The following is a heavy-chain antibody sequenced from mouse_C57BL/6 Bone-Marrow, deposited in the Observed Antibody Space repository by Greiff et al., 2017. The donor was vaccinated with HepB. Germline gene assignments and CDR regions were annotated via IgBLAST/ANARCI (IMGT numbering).Heavy chain of an antibody. V-gene: IGHV14-4*01. D-gene: IGHD1-1*01. Sequence: LVESGAELVRPGASVKLSCTASGFNIKDDYMHWVKQRPEQGLEWIGWIDPENGDTEYASKFQGKATITADTSSNTAYLQLSSLTSEDTAVYYCTTLYGFDYWGQGTTLTVSS. CDR1: GFNIKDDY. CDR2: IDPENGDT. CDR3: TTLYGFDY. J-gene: IGHJ2*01.